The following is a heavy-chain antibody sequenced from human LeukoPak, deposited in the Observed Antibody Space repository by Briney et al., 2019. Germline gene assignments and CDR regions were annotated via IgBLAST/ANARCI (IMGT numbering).Heavy chain of an antibody. Sequence: PGGSLRLSCAASGFTFSNYAMSWVRQAPGKGLEWVSGISGSAGSTYYADSVKGRFTISRDNSKSTLYLQMNSLTDDDTAVYYCAKKWGVGTTTLDYFDYWGQGTLVTVSS. CDR1: GFTFSNYA. J-gene: IGHJ4*02. CDR2: ISGSAGST. CDR3: AKKWGVGTTTLDYFDY. V-gene: IGHV3-23*01. D-gene: IGHD1-26*01.